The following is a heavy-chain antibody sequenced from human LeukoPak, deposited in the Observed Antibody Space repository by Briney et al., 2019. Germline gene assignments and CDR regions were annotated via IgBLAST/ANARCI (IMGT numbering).Heavy chain of an antibody. CDR1: GFTFSSYW. J-gene: IGHJ4*02. Sequence: PGGSLRLSCAASGFTFSSYWMHWVRQAPGNGLVWVSRINGGGSSTNYADSVKGRFTISRDNAKNTLYLQMNSLRGEDTAVYYCARGPSSNWGDFDYWGQGTLVIACS. CDR2: INGGGSST. CDR3: ARGPSSNWGDFDY. D-gene: IGHD7-27*01. V-gene: IGHV3-74*01.